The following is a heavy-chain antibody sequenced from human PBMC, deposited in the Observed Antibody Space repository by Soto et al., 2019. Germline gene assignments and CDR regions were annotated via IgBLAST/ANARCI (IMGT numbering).Heavy chain of an antibody. V-gene: IGHV3-48*01. J-gene: IGHJ4*02. Sequence: EVQLVESGGGLVQPGGSLRLSCAASGFTFSSYHMNWVRQAPGKGLEWISYISSSSSTIYYADSVKGRFTISRDNAKNSLDLQMNSLGAEDTAVYYCARGLQWLDYWGQGTLVTVSS. D-gene: IGHD6-19*01. CDR1: GFTFSSYH. CDR3: ARGLQWLDY. CDR2: ISSSSSTI.